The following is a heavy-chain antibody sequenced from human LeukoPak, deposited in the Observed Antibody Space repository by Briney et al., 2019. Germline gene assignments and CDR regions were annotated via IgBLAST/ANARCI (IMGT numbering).Heavy chain of an antibody. D-gene: IGHD5-18*01. Sequence: SVKVSCKASGGTFSSYAISWVRQAPGQGLEWMGGIIPIFGTANYAQKFQGRVTITADESTGTAYMELSSLRSEDTAVYYCARDQVSRDTAMVPYYYYGMDVWGQGTTVTVSS. CDR1: GGTFSSYA. CDR2: IIPIFGTA. J-gene: IGHJ6*02. CDR3: ARDQVSRDTAMVPYYYYGMDV. V-gene: IGHV1-69*13.